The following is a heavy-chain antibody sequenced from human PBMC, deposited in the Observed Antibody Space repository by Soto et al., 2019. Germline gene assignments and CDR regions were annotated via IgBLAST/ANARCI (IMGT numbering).Heavy chain of an antibody. CDR3: ARSNYGSGSYYNANAFDI. J-gene: IGHJ3*02. D-gene: IGHD3-10*01. CDR2: INAGNGNT. CDR1: GYTFTSYA. Sequence: ASVKVSCKASGYTFTSYAMHWVRQAPGQRLEWMGWINAGNGNTNYAQKLQGRVTMTTDTSTSTAYMELRSLRSDDTAVYYCARSNYGSGSYYNANAFDIWGQGTMVTVSS. V-gene: IGHV1-3*01.